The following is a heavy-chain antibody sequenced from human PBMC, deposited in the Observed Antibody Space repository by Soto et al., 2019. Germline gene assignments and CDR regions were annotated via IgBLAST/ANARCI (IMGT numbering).Heavy chain of an antibody. CDR2: IIPLFRTP. CDR3: ARDNDRLQLGGNYCDMGDL. V-gene: IGHV1-69*05. Sequence: QVQLVQSGAEMKEPGSSVKVSCKTSGGTFSSSAISWLRQAPGQGLEWMGGIIPLFRTPDYAQKFQGRVTIAPDESTRTAYSELSSLRSEDSAVYYCARDNDRLQLGGNYCDMGDLWGQGTTITV. CDR1: GGTFSSSA. D-gene: IGHD4-17*01. J-gene: IGHJ6*02.